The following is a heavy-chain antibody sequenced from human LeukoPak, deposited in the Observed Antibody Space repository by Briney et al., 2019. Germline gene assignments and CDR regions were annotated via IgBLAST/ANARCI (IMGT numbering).Heavy chain of an antibody. D-gene: IGHD3-16*01. CDR2: IYHSGST. V-gene: IGHV4-38-2*02. CDR3: ARDGGLGDPVEP. CDR1: GYSISSGYY. J-gene: IGHJ5*02. Sequence: SETLSLTCTVSGYSISSGYYWGWTRQPPGKGLAWIGSIYHSGSTYYNPSLKSRVTISVDTAKNQFSLKLSSVTAADTAVYYCARDGGLGDPVEPWGQGTLVTVSS.